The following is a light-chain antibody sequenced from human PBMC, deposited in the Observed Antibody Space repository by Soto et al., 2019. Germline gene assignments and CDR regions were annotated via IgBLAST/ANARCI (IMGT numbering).Light chain of an antibody. CDR2: GAS. J-gene: IGKJ5*01. Sequence: EIGLTQCPGTLSLSPGERATLSCRASQSVSSSYLAWYQQKPGQAPRLLIYGASSRATGIPDRFSGSGSGTDFTLTISRLEPEDFAVYYCQQYGSSPGTFGQGTRL. V-gene: IGKV3-20*01. CDR1: QSVSSSY. CDR3: QQYGSSPGT.